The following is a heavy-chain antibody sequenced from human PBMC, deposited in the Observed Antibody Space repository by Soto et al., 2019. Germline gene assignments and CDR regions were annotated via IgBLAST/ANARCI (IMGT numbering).Heavy chain of an antibody. J-gene: IGHJ5*02. Sequence: QVQLVQSGAEVKKPGASVKVSCKASGYTFIHYGITWLRQAPGQGLEWMGWISVDKGSTNYAQKFQGRVTMTADTSTSTAYMELRSLRSDDAAVYYCARGHSYDDVNWFDPWGQGTQVTVSS. CDR2: ISVDKGST. CDR1: GYTFIHYG. CDR3: ARGHSYDDVNWFDP. D-gene: IGHD3-16*01. V-gene: IGHV1-18*01.